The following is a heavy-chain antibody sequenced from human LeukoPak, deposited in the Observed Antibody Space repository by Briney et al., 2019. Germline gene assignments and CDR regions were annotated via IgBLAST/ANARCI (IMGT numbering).Heavy chain of an antibody. D-gene: IGHD2-8*02. Sequence: PGGSLRLPCGASGFTFSRYGMHWVRQPPGKGLEWVSSIFPSGGEIHYADSVRGRFTISRDNSKSTLSLQMNSLRAEDTAIYYCATYRQVLLPFESWGQGTLVTVSS. CDR3: ATYRQVLLPFES. CDR1: GFTFSRYG. CDR2: IFPSGGEI. J-gene: IGHJ4*02. V-gene: IGHV3-23*01.